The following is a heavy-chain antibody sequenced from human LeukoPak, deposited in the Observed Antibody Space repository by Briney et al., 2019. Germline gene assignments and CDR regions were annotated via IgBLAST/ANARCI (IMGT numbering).Heavy chain of an antibody. Sequence: GGSLRLSCAASGFTFSSYGMSWVRQAPGKGLEWVSAISGSGGSTYYADSVKGRFTISRDNSKNTLYLQMNSLRAEDTAVYYCARGGLAAAGPKRNWFDPWGQGTLVTVSS. V-gene: IGHV3-23*01. CDR2: ISGSGGST. CDR3: ARGGLAAAGPKRNWFDP. D-gene: IGHD6-13*01. J-gene: IGHJ5*02. CDR1: GFTFSSYG.